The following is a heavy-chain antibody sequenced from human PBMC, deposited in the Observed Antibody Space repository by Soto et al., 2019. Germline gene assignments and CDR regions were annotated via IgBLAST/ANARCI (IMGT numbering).Heavy chain of an antibody. J-gene: IGHJ5*02. CDR2: ISYDGSNK. CDR1: GFTFSSYG. V-gene: IGHV3-30*18. D-gene: IGHD1-26*01. Sequence: QVQLVESGGGVVQPGRSLRLSCAASGFTFSSYGMHWVRQAPGKGLEWVAVISYDGSNKYYADSVKGRFTISRDNSKNTLYLQMNSRRAEDTAVYYCAKDLRTRQWERGWFDPWGQGTLVTVSS. CDR3: AKDLRTRQWERGWFDP.